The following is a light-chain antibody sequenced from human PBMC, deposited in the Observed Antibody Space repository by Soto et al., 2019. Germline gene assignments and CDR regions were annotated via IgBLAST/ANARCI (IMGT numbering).Light chain of an antibody. CDR1: ESVDRH. CDR3: QQYGSSPRT. Sequence: VVTQSPATLSGIPGERATLSCRASESVDRHLAWYQQKPGQAPKLLIFDASSRDTGVPARFSGSGSGTDFTLTISRLEPEDFAAYYCQQYGSSPRTFGQGTKVDIK. J-gene: IGKJ1*01. CDR2: DAS. V-gene: IGKV3-20*01.